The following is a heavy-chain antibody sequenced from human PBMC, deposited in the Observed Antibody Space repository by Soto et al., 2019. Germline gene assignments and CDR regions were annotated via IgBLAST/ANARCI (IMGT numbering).Heavy chain of an antibody. V-gene: IGHV3-23*01. D-gene: IGHD2-2*01. J-gene: IGHJ3*02. CDR2: ISTSGGST. CDR3: AKGYRVEVVYDAFDM. CDR1: GFTFSTYG. Sequence: GGSLRLSCAASGFTFSTYGMSWVRQAPGKGLEWVSGISTSGGSTFYADSVKGRFTISRDNSKNTLYLQTNSLRAEDTAVYHCAKGYRVEVVYDAFDMWGQGTMVTVSS.